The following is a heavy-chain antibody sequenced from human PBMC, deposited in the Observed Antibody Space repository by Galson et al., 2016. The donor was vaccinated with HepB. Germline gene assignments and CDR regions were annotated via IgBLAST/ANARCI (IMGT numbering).Heavy chain of an antibody. CDR1: GFSFSIYG. D-gene: IGHD3-10*01. CDR3: AKDALAHYYFGSGNSVDY. Sequence: SLRLSCAASGFSFSIYGMHWVRQAPVKGLGWAAVISYDGSNKYYADSVKGRFTISRDNSKNTLYLQMNRLKAEDTAVYYCAKDALAHYYFGSGNSVDYWGQGTLVTVSS. J-gene: IGHJ4*02. V-gene: IGHV3-30*18. CDR2: ISYDGSNK.